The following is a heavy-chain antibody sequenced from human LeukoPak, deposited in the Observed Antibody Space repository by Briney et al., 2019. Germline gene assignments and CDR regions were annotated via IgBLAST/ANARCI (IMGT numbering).Heavy chain of an antibody. CDR3: AREDPYCSGGSCYN. J-gene: IGHJ4*02. CDR2: IYYSGST. V-gene: IGHV4-59*01. CDR1: GGSISSYY. Sequence: SETLSLTCTVSGGSISSYYWSWIRQPPGKGLEWIGYIYYSGSTYYNPSLKSRVTISVDTSKNQFSLKLSSVTAADTAVYYCAREDPYCSGGSCYNWGQGTLVTVSS. D-gene: IGHD2-15*01.